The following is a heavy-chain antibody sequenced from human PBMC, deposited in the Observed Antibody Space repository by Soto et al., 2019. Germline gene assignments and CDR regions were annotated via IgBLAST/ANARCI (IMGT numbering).Heavy chain of an antibody. Sequence: QVQLQQWGAGLLKPSETLSLTCAVYGGSFSGYYWSWIRQPPGKGLEWIGEINHSGSTNYNPSLKSRVTISVDTSKNQFSLKLSSVTAADTAVYYCVGPFGVVMPNAEYFQHWGQGTLVTVSS. V-gene: IGHV4-34*01. CDR1: GGSFSGYY. J-gene: IGHJ1*01. CDR2: INHSGST. CDR3: VGPFGVVMPNAEYFQH. D-gene: IGHD3-3*01.